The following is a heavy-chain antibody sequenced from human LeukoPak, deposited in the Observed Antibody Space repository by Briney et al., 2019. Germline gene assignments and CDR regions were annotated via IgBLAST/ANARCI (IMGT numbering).Heavy chain of an antibody. CDR1: GSTFSSYA. CDR2: ISSNGGST. Sequence: PGGSLRLSCAASGSTFSSYAMHWVRQAPGKGLEYVSAISSNGGSTFYANSVKGRFTISRHNSKNTLYLQMGSLRAGDIAVYYCARWSPDAFDIWGQGTMVTVSP. J-gene: IGHJ3*02. CDR3: ARWSPDAFDI. V-gene: IGHV3-64*01.